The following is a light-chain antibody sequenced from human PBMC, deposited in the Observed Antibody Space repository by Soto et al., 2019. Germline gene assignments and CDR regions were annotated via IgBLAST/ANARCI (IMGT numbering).Light chain of an antibody. V-gene: IGKV3-20*01. CDR1: QSVSINY. J-gene: IGKJ4*01. CDR3: LQYLRHVS. Sequence: EIVLTQSPGTLSLSPGERATLSCRASQSVSINYLAWYQQKPGQAPRLLVYGASSRATGIPDRFSGSGSGTAFTLSISRLLIEDFASYFCLQYLRHVSFGGGTNVEIK. CDR2: GAS.